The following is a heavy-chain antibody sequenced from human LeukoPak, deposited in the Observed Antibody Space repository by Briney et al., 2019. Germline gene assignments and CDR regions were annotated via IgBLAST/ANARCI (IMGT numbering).Heavy chain of an antibody. CDR1: GFTFSSSG. CDR2: IWYDGSNK. CDR3: AKGFTYGSNYFDS. Sequence: GGSLRLSCAASGFTFSSSGMHWVRQAPGKGLEWVAFIWYDGSNKYSADSVKVRFTISRDNSKNTLYLQMNSLRAEDTALYYCAKGFTYGSNYFDSWGQGTLVTVSS. J-gene: IGHJ4*02. V-gene: IGHV3-30*02. D-gene: IGHD3-10*01.